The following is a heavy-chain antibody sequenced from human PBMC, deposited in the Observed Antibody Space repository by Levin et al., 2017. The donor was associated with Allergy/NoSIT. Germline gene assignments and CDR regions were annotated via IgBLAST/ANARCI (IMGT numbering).Heavy chain of an antibody. CDR2: IIPIFDTS. Sequence: ASVKVSCKASGGTFTSYTISWVRQAPGQGLEWMGGIIPIFDTSNYAQRFQGRVTITADKSTTTAYMELSSLRSEDTAVYYCARGGEMATPYFDYWGQGTLVTVSS. CDR3: ARGGEMATPYFDY. D-gene: IGHD5-24*01. V-gene: IGHV1-69*06. CDR1: GGTFTSYT. J-gene: IGHJ4*02.